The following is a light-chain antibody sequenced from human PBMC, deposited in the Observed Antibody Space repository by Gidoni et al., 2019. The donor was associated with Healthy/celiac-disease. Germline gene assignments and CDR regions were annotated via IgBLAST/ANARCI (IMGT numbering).Light chain of an antibody. V-gene: IGLV2-23*02. CDR1: SSDVGSYNL. CDR2: EVS. J-gene: IGLJ1*01. Sequence: QSALTQPASVPGSPGQSITISCTGTSSDVGSYNLVSWYQQHPGKAPKLMIYEVSKRPSGVSNRFSGSKSGNTASLTISGLQAEDEADYYCCSHAGSSTLYVFGTGTKVTVL. CDR3: CSHAGSSTLYV.